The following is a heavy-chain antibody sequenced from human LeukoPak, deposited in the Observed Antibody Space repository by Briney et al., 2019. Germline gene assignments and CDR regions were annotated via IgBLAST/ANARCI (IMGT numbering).Heavy chain of an antibody. D-gene: IGHD6-6*01. CDR2: IIPIFGTA. V-gene: IGHV1-69*05. Sequence: SVKVSCKASGGTFSSYAISWVRQAPGQGLEWMGGIIPIFGTANYAQKFQGGVTITTDESTSTAYMELSSLRSEDTAVYYCMTYSSSSGGFGYWGQGTLVTVSS. J-gene: IGHJ4*02. CDR1: GGTFSSYA. CDR3: MTYSSSSGGFGY.